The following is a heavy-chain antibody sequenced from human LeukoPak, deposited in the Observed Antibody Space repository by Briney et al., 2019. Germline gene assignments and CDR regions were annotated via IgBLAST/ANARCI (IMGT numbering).Heavy chain of an antibody. J-gene: IGHJ4*02. D-gene: IGHD5-18*01. Sequence: SVKVSCKASGGTFSSYAISWVRQAPGQGLEWMGGIIPIFGTANYAQKFQGRVTITADESTSTAYMELSSLKASDTAMYYCARLRDTAMDYWGQGTLVTVSS. V-gene: IGHV1-69*01. CDR3: ARLRDTAMDY. CDR1: GGTFSSYA. CDR2: IIPIFGTA.